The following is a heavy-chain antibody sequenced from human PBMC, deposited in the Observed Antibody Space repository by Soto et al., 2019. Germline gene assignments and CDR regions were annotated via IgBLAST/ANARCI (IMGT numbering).Heavy chain of an antibody. CDR2: INPSGGST. CDR1: GYTFTSYY. J-gene: IGHJ6*02. D-gene: IGHD2-15*01. Sequence: ASVKVSCKASGYTFTSYYMHGVRQAPGQGLEWMGIINPSGGSTSYAQKFQGRVTMTRDTSTSTVYMELSSLRSEDTAVYYCARPLLAVAATPARYYYGMDVWGQGTTVTVSS. CDR3: ARPLLAVAATPARYYYGMDV. V-gene: IGHV1-46*01.